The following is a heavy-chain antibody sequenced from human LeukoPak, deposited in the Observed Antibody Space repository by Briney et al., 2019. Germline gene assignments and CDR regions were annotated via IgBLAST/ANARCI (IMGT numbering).Heavy chain of an antibody. CDR2: IYYSGST. Sequence: SETLSLTCTVSGGSISSSSYSWGWIRQPPGKGLEWIGSIYYSGSTYYNPSLKSRVTISVDTSKNQFSLKLSSVTAADTAVYYCARLEVVPAALDYWGQGTLVTVSS. CDR1: GGSISSSSYS. D-gene: IGHD2-2*01. J-gene: IGHJ4*02. V-gene: IGHV4-39*01. CDR3: ARLEVVPAALDY.